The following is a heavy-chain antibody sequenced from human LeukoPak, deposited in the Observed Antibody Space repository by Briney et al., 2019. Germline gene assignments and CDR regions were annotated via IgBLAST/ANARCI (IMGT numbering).Heavy chain of an antibody. D-gene: IGHD5-12*01. CDR2: IWYDGSNN. CDR1: GFTFSSYG. Sequence: GRSLRLSCAASGFTFSSYGMHWVRQAPGKGLEWVAVIWYDGSNNYYADSVKGRFTISRDNSKNTLYLQMNSLRAEDTAVYYCARERARYDLLNWFDPWGQGTLVTVSS. J-gene: IGHJ5*02. CDR3: ARERARYDLLNWFDP. V-gene: IGHV3-33*01.